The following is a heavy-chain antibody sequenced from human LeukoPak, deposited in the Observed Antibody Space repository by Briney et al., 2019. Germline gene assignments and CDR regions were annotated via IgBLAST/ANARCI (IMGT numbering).Heavy chain of an antibody. CDR1: GYTFTSYA. D-gene: IGHD3-10*01. CDR3: ARDKWFGELHYYYYMDV. Sequence: ASVKVSCKASGYTFTSYAMNWVRQAPGQGLEWMGWINTNTGNPTYAQGFTGRFVFSLDTSVSTAYLQISSLKAEDTAVYYCARDKWFGELHYYYYMDVWGKGTTVTISS. CDR2: INTNTGNP. V-gene: IGHV7-4-1*02. J-gene: IGHJ6*03.